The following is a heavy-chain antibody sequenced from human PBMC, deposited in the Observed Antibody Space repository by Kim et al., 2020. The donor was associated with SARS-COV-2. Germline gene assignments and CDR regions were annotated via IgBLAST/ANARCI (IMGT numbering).Heavy chain of an antibody. CDR2: IRQDGSRE. CDR3: ARDQNPTYYYDSTAYYFDAFDI. CDR1: EFTFSRYW. Sequence: GGSLRLSCAASEFTFSRYWMSWVRQAPGKGLEWVANIRQDGSREYYVDSVKGRFTISRDNAKNSLYLQMNSLRAEDTAIYYCARDQNPTYYYDSTAYYFDAFDIWGQGTMVTVPS. D-gene: IGHD3-22*01. V-gene: IGHV3-7*01. J-gene: IGHJ3*02.